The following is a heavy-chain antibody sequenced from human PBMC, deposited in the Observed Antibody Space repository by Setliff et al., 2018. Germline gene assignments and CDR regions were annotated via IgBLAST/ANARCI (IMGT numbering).Heavy chain of an antibody. D-gene: IGHD6-13*01. CDR3: ARDAAFGGSSWNDLDY. V-gene: IGHV4-59*12. CDR2: IIDSGST. Sequence: PSETLSLTCSVSGDSMSFSCWSWIRQPPGKGLEWIGEIIDSGSTNYNPSLKSRFTISMDTSKNQFSLKVSSVTAADTAVYYCARDAAFGGSSWNDLDYWGHGTLVTVPS. CDR1: GDSMSFSC. J-gene: IGHJ4*01.